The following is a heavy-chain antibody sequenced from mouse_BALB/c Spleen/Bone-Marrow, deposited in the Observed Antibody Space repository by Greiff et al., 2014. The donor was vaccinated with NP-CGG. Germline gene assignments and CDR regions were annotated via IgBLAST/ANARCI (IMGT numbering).Heavy chain of an antibody. CDR1: GFNIKDTY. V-gene: IGHV14-3*02. J-gene: IGHJ3*01. Sequence: EVQLVEFGAELVKPGASVKLSCTASGFNIKDTYMHWVKQRPEQGLEWIGRIDPANGNTKYDPKFQGKATITADTSSNTAYLQLSSLTSEDTAVYYCASYYYGSSGFAHWGQGTLVTVSA. D-gene: IGHD1-1*01. CDR2: IDPANGNT. CDR3: ASYYYGSSGFAH.